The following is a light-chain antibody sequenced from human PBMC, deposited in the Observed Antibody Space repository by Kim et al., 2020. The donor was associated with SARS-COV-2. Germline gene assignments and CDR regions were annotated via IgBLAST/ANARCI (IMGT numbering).Light chain of an antibody. CDR1: SSNIGSNY. CDR2: TDN. V-gene: IGLV1-44*01. J-gene: IGLJ3*02. CDR3: AAWDDGLRGRM. Sequence: QSVLTQPPSASGTPGQSVTISCSGSSSNIGSNYVSWYQHLPGTAPKLLIYTDNQRPSGVPDRFSGSKSGTSASLAISGLQSEDEADYYCAAWDDGLRGRMFGGGTKVTVL.